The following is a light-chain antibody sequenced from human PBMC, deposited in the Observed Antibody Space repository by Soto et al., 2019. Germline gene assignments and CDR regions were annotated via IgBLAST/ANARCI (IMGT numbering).Light chain of an antibody. CDR3: TTYTSSSTFYV. Sequence: QSALTQPASVSGSPGQSITISCTRASSDIGGYAYVSWYQQHPGRAPKLMIYDVNYRPSGVSNRFSGSESGNTASLTISGVQTEDEADFYCTTYTSSSTFYVFGAGTKLTVL. V-gene: IGLV2-14*03. CDR2: DVN. CDR1: SSDIGGYAY. J-gene: IGLJ1*01.